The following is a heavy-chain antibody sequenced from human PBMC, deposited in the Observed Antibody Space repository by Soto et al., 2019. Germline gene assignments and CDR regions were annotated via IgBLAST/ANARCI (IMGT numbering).Heavy chain of an antibody. D-gene: IGHD6-19*01. CDR1: GGSISSGGYY. CDR2: SYYSGST. CDR3: ARGYSSGQGDAFDI. V-gene: IGHV4-31*03. Sequence: PSETLSLTCTVSGGSISSGGYYWSWIRQHPGKGLEWIGYSYYSGSTYYNPSLKSRVTISVDTSKNQFSLKLSSVTAADTAVYYCARGYSSGQGDAFDIWGQGTMVTVSS. J-gene: IGHJ3*02.